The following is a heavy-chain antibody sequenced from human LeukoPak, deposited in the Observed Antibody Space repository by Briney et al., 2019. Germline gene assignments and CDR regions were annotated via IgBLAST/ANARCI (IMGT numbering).Heavy chain of an antibody. D-gene: IGHD3-10*01. CDR1: GGSITSSNYY. CDR2: FYYSGST. CDR3: VYYYGSGSVEY. Sequence: SETLSLTCTVSGGSITSSNYYWGWIRQSPGKGLEWIGSFYYSGSTNYNPSLKSRVTISVDTSKNQFSLKLSSVTAPDTAVYYCVYYYGSGSVEYWGQGTLVTVSS. V-gene: IGHV4-39*01. J-gene: IGHJ4*02.